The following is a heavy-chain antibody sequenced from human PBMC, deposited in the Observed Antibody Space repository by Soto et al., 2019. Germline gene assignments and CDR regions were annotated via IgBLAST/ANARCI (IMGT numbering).Heavy chain of an antibody. J-gene: IGHJ3*02. CDR3: AKDPNGDYVGAFDI. V-gene: IGHV3-23*01. Sequence: GSLRLSCAASGFTFRNYAMSWVRQTPGAGLEWVSGISASGGRTYHADSVKGRFTISRDNSNNNLFLQMTSLRAEDTALYYCAKDPNGDYVGAFDIWGRGTMVTVSS. CDR2: ISASGGRT. D-gene: IGHD4-17*01. CDR1: GFTFRNYA.